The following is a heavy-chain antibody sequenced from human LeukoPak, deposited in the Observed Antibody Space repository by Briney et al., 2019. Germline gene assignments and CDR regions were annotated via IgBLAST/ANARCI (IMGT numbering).Heavy chain of an antibody. CDR2: IYTSGST. CDR1: GGSISSGSYY. J-gene: IGHJ6*03. CDR3: ARARVGVVSSLGYYYYYYMDV. Sequence: PSQTLSLTCTVSGGSISSGSYYWSWIRQPAGKGLEWIGRIYTSGSTNYNPSLKSRVPISVDTSKNQFSLKLSSVTAADTAVYYCARARVGVVSSLGYYYYYYMDVWGKGTTVTVSS. D-gene: IGHD3-3*01. V-gene: IGHV4-61*02.